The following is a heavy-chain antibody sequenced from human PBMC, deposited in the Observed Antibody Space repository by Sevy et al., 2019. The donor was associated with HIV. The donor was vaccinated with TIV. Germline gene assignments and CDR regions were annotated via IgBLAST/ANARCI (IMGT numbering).Heavy chain of an antibody. J-gene: IGHJ6*02. CDR1: GFTFSSYG. CDR2: IRYDGSNK. D-gene: IGHD3-3*01. Sequence: GGSLRLSCAASGFTFSSYGMHWVRQAPGKGLEWVAFIRYDGSNKYYADSVKGRFIISRDNSKNTLYLQMNSLRAEDTAVYYCAKDQTSPYYDFWTAYYGMDVWGQGTTVTVSS. CDR3: AKDQTSPYYDFWTAYYGMDV. V-gene: IGHV3-30*02.